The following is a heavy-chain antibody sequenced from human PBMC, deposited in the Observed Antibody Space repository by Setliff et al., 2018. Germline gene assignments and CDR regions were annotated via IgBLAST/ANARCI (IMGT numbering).Heavy chain of an antibody. CDR2: VNPGGLTS. J-gene: IGHJ5*02. CDR3: ARDILLVEGVSVTGCWFDP. V-gene: IGHV1-46*01. CDR1: GYSFTSHY. D-gene: IGHD3-9*01. Sequence: GASVKVSCKTSGYSFTSHYMHWVRQAPGQGLEWMGIVNPGGLTSSSTQKFQGRVTMTADTSTSTAYMELRSLRFDDTAVYYCARDILLVEGVSVTGCWFDPWGQGALVTVSS.